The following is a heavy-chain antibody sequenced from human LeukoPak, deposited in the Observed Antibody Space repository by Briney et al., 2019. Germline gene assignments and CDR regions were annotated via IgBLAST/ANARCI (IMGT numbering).Heavy chain of an antibody. D-gene: IGHD4-17*01. CDR3: AREAYYDYGDYDDAFDI. CDR1: GYTFTSYY. Sequence: ASVKVSCTASGYTFTSYYMHWVRQAPGQGLEWMGIINPSGGSTSYAQKFQGRVTMTRDMSTSTVYMELSSLRSEDTAVYYCAREAYYDYGDYDDAFDIWGQGTMVTVSS. J-gene: IGHJ3*02. V-gene: IGHV1-46*01. CDR2: INPSGGST.